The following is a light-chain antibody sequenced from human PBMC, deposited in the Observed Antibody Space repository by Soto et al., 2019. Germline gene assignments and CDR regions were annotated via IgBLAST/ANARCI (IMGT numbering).Light chain of an antibody. J-gene: IGKJ1*01. CDR2: KVS. CDR1: QSLVYSDGNTY. V-gene: IGKV2-30*01. Sequence: DVVMTQSPLSLPVTLGQPASISCRSSQSLVYSDGNTYLNWFQQRPGQSPRRLIYKVSNRDSGVPDRCSGSGSGADFTLKSSRVEAEDVGVYYCMRGTHWPPTFGQGTKVEIK. CDR3: MRGTHWPPT.